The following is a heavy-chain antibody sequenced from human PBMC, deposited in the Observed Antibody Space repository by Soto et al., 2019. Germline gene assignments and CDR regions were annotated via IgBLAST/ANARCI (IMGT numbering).Heavy chain of an antibody. Sequence: GGSLRLSCAASGFTFSSYAMSWVRQAPGKGLEWVSAISSSSSTIYYADSVKGRFTISRDNSKNTLYLQMNSLRAEDTTVYYCAKDQKTTPYNWFDPWGQGTLVTVLL. D-gene: IGHD4-17*01. V-gene: IGHV3-23*01. CDR1: GFTFSSYA. CDR3: AKDQKTTPYNWFDP. CDR2: ISSSSSTI. J-gene: IGHJ5*02.